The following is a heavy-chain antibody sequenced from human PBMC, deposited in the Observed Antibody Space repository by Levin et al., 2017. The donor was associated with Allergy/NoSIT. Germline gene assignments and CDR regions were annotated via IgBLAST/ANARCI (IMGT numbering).Heavy chain of an antibody. J-gene: IGHJ6*02. V-gene: IGHV1-8*01. CDR2: MNPNSGNT. CDR3: ARVPVVPAAISRRYYGMDV. Sequence: ASVKVSCKASGYTFTSYDINWVRQATGQGLEWMGWMNPNSGNTGYAQKFQGRVTMTRNTSISTAYMELSSLRSEDTAVYYCARVPVVPAAISRRYYGMDVWGQGTTVTVSS. D-gene: IGHD2-2*01. CDR1: GYTFTSYD.